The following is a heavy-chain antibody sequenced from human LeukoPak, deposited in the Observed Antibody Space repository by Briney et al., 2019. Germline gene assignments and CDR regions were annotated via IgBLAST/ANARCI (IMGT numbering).Heavy chain of an antibody. CDR3: ARERVMYYYGAGSPDY. D-gene: IGHD3-10*01. J-gene: IGHJ4*02. CDR2: INWNGGST. Sequence: GGSLRLSCAASGFTFDDYGMSWVRQAPGKGLEWVSGINWNGGSTGYEDSVKGRLTISRDNAKNSLYLQMNSLRAEDTAVYYCARERVMYYYGAGSPDYWGQGTLVTVSS. V-gene: IGHV3-20*04. CDR1: GFTFDDYG.